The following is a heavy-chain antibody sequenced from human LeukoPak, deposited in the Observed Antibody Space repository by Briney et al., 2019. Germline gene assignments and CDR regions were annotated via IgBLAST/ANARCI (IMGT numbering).Heavy chain of an antibody. J-gene: IGHJ4*02. Sequence: PGGSLRLSCAASGFTFSSYGMHWVRQAPGKGLEGVAVISYDGSNKYYADSVKGRFTISRDNSKNTLYLQMNSLRAEDTAVYYCAKGWGAIQGYFDYWGQGTLVTVSS. V-gene: IGHV3-30*18. D-gene: IGHD5-18*01. CDR2: ISYDGSNK. CDR3: AKGWGAIQGYFDY. CDR1: GFTFSSYG.